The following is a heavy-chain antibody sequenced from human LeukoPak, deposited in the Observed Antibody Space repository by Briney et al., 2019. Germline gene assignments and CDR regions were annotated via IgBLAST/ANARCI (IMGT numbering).Heavy chain of an antibody. V-gene: IGHV5-51*01. D-gene: IGHD5-24*01. Sequence: GESLKVSCKGSGYSFTGYWIGWVRQMPGKGLEWMGIIYPGDSDTRYSPSFQGQVTISADKSISTAYLQWSSLKASDTAVYYCARTQRDVEMATTYDYWGQGTLVTVSS. CDR2: IYPGDSDT. J-gene: IGHJ4*02. CDR1: GYSFTGYW. CDR3: ARTQRDVEMATTYDY.